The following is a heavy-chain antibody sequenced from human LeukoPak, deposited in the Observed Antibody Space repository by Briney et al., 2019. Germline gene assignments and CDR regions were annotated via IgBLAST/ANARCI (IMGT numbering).Heavy chain of an antibody. CDR2: IYYSGST. CDR1: GGSISSSSYY. CDR3: ARYRRDGYNLGY. Sequence: PSETLSLTCTVSGGSISSSSYYWGWIRQPPGKGLEWIGSIYYSGSTYYNPSLKSRVTISVDTSKNQFSLKLNSVTAADTAVYYCARYRRDGYNLGYWGQGTLVTVSS. J-gene: IGHJ4*02. D-gene: IGHD5-24*01. V-gene: IGHV4-39*01.